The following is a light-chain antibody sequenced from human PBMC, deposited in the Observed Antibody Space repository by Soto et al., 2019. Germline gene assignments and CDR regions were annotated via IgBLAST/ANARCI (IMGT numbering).Light chain of an antibody. CDR1: QSVSNN. J-gene: IGKJ5*01. Sequence: EIVLTQSPGTLSLSPGERATLSCRSSQSVSNNYLAWYQQKPGQAPRLLIYGAFTRATGIPARFSGTGSGTEFTLTINSLQAEDSAVYYCQQYYNWPRTFGQGTRLEIK. CDR2: GAF. V-gene: IGKV3-15*01. CDR3: QQYYNWPRT.